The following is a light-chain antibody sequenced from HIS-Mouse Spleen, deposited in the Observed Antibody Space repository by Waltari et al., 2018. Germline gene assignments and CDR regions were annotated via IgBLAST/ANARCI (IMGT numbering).Light chain of an antibody. Sequence: QSALTQPRSVSGSPGQSVTISCTGTSSDVGGYNYVSWYQQHPGKAPKLMIYDVSRRPSGVPVRFSGSTSGNTASLTISGLQAEDEADYYCCSYAGSYIPVVFGGGTKLTVL. CDR3: CSYAGSYIPVV. V-gene: IGLV2-11*01. CDR2: DVS. CDR1: SSDVGGYNY. J-gene: IGLJ2*01.